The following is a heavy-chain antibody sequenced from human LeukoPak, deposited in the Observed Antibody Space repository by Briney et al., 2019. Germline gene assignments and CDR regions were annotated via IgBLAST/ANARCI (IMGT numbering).Heavy chain of an antibody. CDR1: GFTFSSYA. Sequence: PGGSLRLSCAASGFTFSSYAMSWVRQAPGKGLEWVSAISGSGGSTYYADSVRGRFTISRDNSKNTLYLQMNSLRAEDTAVYYCAIRRGYCSGGSCYYAFDIWGQGTMVTVSS. CDR2: ISGSGGST. V-gene: IGHV3-23*01. D-gene: IGHD2-15*01. CDR3: AIRRGYCSGGSCYYAFDI. J-gene: IGHJ3*02.